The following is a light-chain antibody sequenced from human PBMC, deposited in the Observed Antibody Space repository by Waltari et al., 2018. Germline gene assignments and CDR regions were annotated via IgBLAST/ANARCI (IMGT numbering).Light chain of an antibody. CDR3: QQSYSTPQFT. Sequence: DIQMTQSPSSLSASVGDRVTITCRASQSISSYLNGYQQKPGKAPKLLIYAASSLQSGVPSRFSGSGSGTDFTLTISSLQPEDFATYYCQQSYSTPQFTFGPGTKVDIK. CDR2: AAS. J-gene: IGKJ3*01. CDR1: QSISSY. V-gene: IGKV1-39*01.